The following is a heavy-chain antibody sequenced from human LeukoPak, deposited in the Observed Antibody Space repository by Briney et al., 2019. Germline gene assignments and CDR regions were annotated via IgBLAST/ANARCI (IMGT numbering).Heavy chain of an antibody. D-gene: IGHD3-3*01. CDR3: AREGVHDFWSGYYLYD. Sequence: ASVKVSCKASGYTSTDYYIHWVRQAPGQGLEWMGWINPNSGGTLYAQNFQGRVAMTRDTSISTAYMELRWLTSDDTAVYYCAREGVHDFWSGYYLYDWGQGTLVTVSS. CDR2: INPNSGGT. V-gene: IGHV1-2*02. CDR1: GYTSTDYY. J-gene: IGHJ4*02.